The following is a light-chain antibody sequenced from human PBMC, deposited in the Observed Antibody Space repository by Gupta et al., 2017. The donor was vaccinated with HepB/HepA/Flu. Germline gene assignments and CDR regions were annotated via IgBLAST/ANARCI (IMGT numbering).Light chain of an antibody. CDR1: HSVVSN. J-gene: IGKJ2*01. CDR3: QQYNKWHPYT. Sequence: EILMTQSPATLSVAPGGRVIRCCRASHSVVSNLASYQQRTPQDPRILIYGASTRATSIPVRFSGSGSGTEFTLITSSLQSEDSAVYYCQQYNKWHPYTFGQGTKL. V-gene: IGKV3-15*01. CDR2: GAS.